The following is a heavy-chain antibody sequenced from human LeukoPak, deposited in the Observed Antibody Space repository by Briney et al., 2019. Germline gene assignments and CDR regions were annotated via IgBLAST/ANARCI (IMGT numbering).Heavy chain of an antibody. CDR2: ITHSGST. CDR3: ARGRGSSWYFDY. V-gene: IGHV4-34*01. D-gene: IGHD6-13*01. J-gene: IGHJ4*02. CDR1: GGSFSGYF. Sequence: SETLSLTCAVYGGSFSGYFWSWIRQPPGKGLEWIGEITHSGSTNYNPSLKSRVTISVDTSKNQFSLKLSSVTAADTAVYYCARGRGSSWYFDYWGQGTLVTVSS.